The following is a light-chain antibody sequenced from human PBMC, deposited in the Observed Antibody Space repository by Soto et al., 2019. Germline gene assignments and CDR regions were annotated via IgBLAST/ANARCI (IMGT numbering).Light chain of an antibody. V-gene: IGKV1-39*01. J-gene: IGKJ1*01. CDR1: QSISCY. CDR3: QQSYSSPWT. CDR2: AAS. Sequence: IQLTQSPSSLSASVGDSVTITCRASQSISCYLAWYQQKPGRAPKLLIYAASSLQSGVPSRFSGGGSGTDFTLTITSLQPEDFATYYCQQSYSSPWTFGQGTKVDIK.